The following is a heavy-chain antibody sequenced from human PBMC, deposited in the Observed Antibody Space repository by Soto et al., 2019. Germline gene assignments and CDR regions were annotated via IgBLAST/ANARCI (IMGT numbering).Heavy chain of an antibody. CDR3: ARSYGSGSQFDY. CDR1: GFSLSTSEVG. CDR2: IYWDDDK. D-gene: IGHD3-10*01. V-gene: IGHV2-5*02. Sequence: SGPTLVNPTQTLTLTCTFSGFSLSTSEVGVGWIRQPPGKALEWLALIYWDDDKRYSPSLKSRLTITKDTSKNQVVLTMTSMDPVDTATYYCARSYGSGSQFDYWGQGTLVTVSS. J-gene: IGHJ4*02.